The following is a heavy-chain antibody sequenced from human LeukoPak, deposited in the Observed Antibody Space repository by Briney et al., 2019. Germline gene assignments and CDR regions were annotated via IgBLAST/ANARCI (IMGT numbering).Heavy chain of an antibody. D-gene: IGHD3-9*01. CDR3: VQWGDYDVLTGYYVPDY. CDR1: GFTFSNYA. J-gene: IGHJ4*02. CDR2: ITGSGAVT. V-gene: IGHV3-23*01. Sequence: PSGGSLRLSCAASGFTFSNYAMIWVRQAPARGLEWVSAITGSGAVTYYADSVKGRFTISRENSKNTLYLQLNSLRAEDTAVCYCVQWGDYDVLTGYYVPDYWGQGSLVTVS.